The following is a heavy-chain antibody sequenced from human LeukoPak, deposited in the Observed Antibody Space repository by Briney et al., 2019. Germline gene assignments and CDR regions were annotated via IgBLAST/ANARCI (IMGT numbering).Heavy chain of an antibody. Sequence: GGPLRLSCAASGFTFSSYGMSWVRQAPGKGLEWVSAISAGGDLTNYADSVKGRFTISRDNSKNTLYLQMNSLRAEDTAVYYCAPARGVIAYWGQGTLVTVSS. CDR1: GFTFSSYG. V-gene: IGHV3-23*01. J-gene: IGHJ4*02. CDR2: ISAGGDLT. D-gene: IGHD3-10*01. CDR3: APARGVIAY.